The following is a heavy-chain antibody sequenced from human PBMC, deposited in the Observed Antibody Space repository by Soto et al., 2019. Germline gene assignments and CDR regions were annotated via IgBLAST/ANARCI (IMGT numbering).Heavy chain of an antibody. J-gene: IGHJ6*02. CDR2: ISAYNGNT. CDR1: GYTFTSYG. V-gene: IGHV1-18*04. D-gene: IGHD5-12*01. CDR3: ARDGYRSAVGANCYYYYGMDV. Sequence: ASVKVSCKACGYTFTSYGISWVRQAPGQGLEWMGWISAYNGNTSYAQKLQGRVTMTTDTSTSTPYMELRSLRSDDTAVYYCARDGYRSAVGANCYYYYGMDVWG.